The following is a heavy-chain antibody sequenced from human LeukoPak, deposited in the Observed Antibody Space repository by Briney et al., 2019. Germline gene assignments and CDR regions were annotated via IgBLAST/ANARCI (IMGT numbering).Heavy chain of an antibody. CDR3: ARGATVGD. CDR2: IWFDGSSK. Sequence: PGGSLRLSCAASGFTFSNYGMHWVRQAPGKGLEWVAVIWFDGSSKYYADSVKGRFTISRDNAKNSLYLQMNSLRDEDTTVYYCARGATVGDWGQGALVTVSS. J-gene: IGHJ4*02. D-gene: IGHD3-16*01. CDR1: GFTFSNYG. V-gene: IGHV3-33*03.